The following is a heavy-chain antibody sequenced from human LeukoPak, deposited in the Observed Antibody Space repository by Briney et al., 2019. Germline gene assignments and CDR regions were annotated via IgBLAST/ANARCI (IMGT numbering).Heavy chain of an antibody. J-gene: IGHJ4*02. CDR1: GFTFSDHY. V-gene: IGHV3-30*01. CDR2: ISYEGGIT. CDR3: ATDSTYYYDSGSSGPHFFDY. D-gene: IGHD3-10*01. Sequence: PGGSLRLSCAASGFTFSDHYMEWVRQAPVKGLEWVAHISYEGGITYYADSVKGRFTIYRDNSKNTLYLQLNSLRAEDTAVYYCATDSTYYYDSGSSGPHFFDYWGQGTLVTVSS.